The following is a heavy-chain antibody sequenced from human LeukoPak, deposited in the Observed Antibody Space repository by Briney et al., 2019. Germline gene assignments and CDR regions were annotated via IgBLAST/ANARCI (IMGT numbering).Heavy chain of an antibody. Sequence: SETLSLTCTVSGGSISSYYWSWIRQPPGKGLEWIGYIYYSGSTNYNPSLKSRVTISVDTSKNQFSLKLSSVTAADTAVYYCARHRRGYGYGPTDPRYYFDYWGQGTLVTVSS. CDR1: GGSISSYY. J-gene: IGHJ4*02. CDR2: IYYSGST. V-gene: IGHV4-59*08. CDR3: ARHRRGYGYGPTDPRYYFDY. D-gene: IGHD5-18*01.